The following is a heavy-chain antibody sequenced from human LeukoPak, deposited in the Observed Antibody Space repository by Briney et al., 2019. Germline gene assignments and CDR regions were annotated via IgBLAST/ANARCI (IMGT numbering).Heavy chain of an antibody. CDR3: GREHRSGYSDY. CDR2: TYFRSKWFT. J-gene: IGHJ4*02. Sequence: SQTLSLTCAISGDSVSSDSAAWNWIRQSPSRGHEWLGRTYFRSKWFTDYAVSVKSRITINPDTSKITFSLQLNSVTPEDTAVYYYGREHRSGYSDYRGQAGLLSVSS. D-gene: IGHD5-12*01. CDR1: GDSVSSDSAA. V-gene: IGHV6-1*01.